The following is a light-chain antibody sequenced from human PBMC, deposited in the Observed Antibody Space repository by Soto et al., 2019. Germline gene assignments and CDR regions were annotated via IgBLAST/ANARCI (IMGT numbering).Light chain of an antibody. J-gene: IGKJ5*01. CDR3: QQYNNWPPIT. CDR2: DTS. V-gene: IGKV3-15*01. Sequence: EIVMTQSPATLSVSQGERATLSCRASQSVSIKLAWYQQRPGQAPRLLIYDTSTRATGIPARFSGSGSGTEFTLTISSLQSEDFAVYYCQQYNNWPPITFGQGTRLAIK. CDR1: QSVSIK.